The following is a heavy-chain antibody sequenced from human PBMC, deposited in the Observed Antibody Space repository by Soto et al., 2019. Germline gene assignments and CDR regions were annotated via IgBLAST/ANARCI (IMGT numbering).Heavy chain of an antibody. J-gene: IGHJ6*02. CDR1: GGSVSTDY. CDR3: ARGEWCLRGYGMDV. Sequence: QVQLQESGPGLVKPSETLSLTCTVSGGSVSTDYWSWIRQPPGKRLEYIGFNYNGGSPTYTPSLERRFTISPDTSKNQVSLKLSSVTAADTAVYYCARGEWCLRGYGMDVWGRGTTVTVS. D-gene: IGHD3-3*01. CDR2: NYNGGSP. V-gene: IGHV4-59*02.